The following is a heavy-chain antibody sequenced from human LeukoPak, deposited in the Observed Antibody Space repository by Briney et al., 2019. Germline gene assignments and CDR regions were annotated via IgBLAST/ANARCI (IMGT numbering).Heavy chain of an antibody. Sequence: SGGSLRLSCAASGFTFSSYAMHWVRQAPGKGLEWVAVISYDGSNKYYADSVKGRFTISRDNSKNTLYLQMNSLRAEDTAVYYCARDEYYYDSSGYDYWGQGTLVTVSS. CDR2: ISYDGSNK. D-gene: IGHD3-22*01. CDR3: ARDEYYYDSSGYDY. J-gene: IGHJ4*02. CDR1: GFTFSSYA. V-gene: IGHV3-30-3*01.